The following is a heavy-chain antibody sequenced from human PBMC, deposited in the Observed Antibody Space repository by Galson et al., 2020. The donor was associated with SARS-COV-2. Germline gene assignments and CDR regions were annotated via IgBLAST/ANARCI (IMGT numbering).Heavy chain of an antibody. V-gene: IGHV4-31*03. J-gene: IGHJ3*02. CDR1: GGSISSGGYY. CDR3: ARAPITMIVVVDAFDI. D-gene: IGHD3-22*01. CDR2: IYYSGST. Sequence: ETSETLSLTCTVSGGSISSGGYYWSWIRQHPGKGLEWIGYIYYSGSTYYNPSLKSRVTISVDTSKNQFSLKLSSVTAADTAVYYCARAPITMIVVVDAFDIWGQWTMVTVSS.